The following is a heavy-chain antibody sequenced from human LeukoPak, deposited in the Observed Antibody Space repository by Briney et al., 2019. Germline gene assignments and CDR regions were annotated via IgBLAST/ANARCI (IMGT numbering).Heavy chain of an antibody. D-gene: IGHD2-2*01. CDR3: AKERTPYYYYGMDV. V-gene: IGHV3-23*01. CDR2: ISGSGGST. Sequence: GGSLRLSCAASGFTFSSYAMSWVRQAPGKGLEWVSAISGSGGSTYYADSVKGRFTISRDNSKNTLYLQMNSLRAEDTAVYYRAKERTPYYYYGMDVWGQGTTVTVSS. CDR1: GFTFSSYA. J-gene: IGHJ6*02.